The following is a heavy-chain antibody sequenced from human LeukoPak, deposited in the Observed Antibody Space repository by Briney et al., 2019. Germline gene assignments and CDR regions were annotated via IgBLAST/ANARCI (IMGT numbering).Heavy chain of an antibody. CDR1: GGSFSGYY. CDR2: INHSGST. Sequence: SETLSLTCAVYGGSFSGYYWSWIRQPPGKGLEWIGEINHSGSTNYNPSLKSRVTISVDTSKNQFSLKLSSVTAADTAVYYCARRRYLTYCGGDCYSFAFDIWGQGTMVTVSS. D-gene: IGHD2-21*02. V-gene: IGHV4-34*01. J-gene: IGHJ3*02. CDR3: ARRRYLTYCGGDCYSFAFDI.